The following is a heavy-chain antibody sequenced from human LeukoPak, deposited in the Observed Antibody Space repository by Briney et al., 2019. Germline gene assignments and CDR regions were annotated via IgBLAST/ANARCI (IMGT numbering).Heavy chain of an antibody. CDR3: ARDPPPNSYYDSSGSNPP. V-gene: IGHV1-2*02. Sequence: ASVKVSCKASGYTFTGYYMHWVRQAPGQGLEWMGWINPNSGGTNYAQKFQGRVTMTRDTSISTAYMELSRLRSDDTAVYYCARDPPPNSYYDSSGSNPPWGQGTLVTVSS. CDR1: GYTFTGYY. D-gene: IGHD3-22*01. J-gene: IGHJ5*02. CDR2: INPNSGGT.